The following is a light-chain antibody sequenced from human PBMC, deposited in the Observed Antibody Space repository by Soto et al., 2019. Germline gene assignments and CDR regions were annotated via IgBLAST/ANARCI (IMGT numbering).Light chain of an antibody. Sequence: IVFTQXPGLQHLFSGLRATLPRRASQSVSSKLLAWYKKKHGKDKXLXXXGALKRDNAIQDGFSGSGSGKDLTLSIRRREHEDSGGYYCQQYGREHTYTLGEGTKVDI. J-gene: IGKJ2*01. CDR3: QQYGREHTYT. V-gene: IGKV3-20*01. CDR2: GAL. CDR1: QSVSSKL.